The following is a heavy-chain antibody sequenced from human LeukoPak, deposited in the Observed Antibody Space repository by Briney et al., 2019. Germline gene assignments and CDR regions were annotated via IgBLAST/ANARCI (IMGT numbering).Heavy chain of an antibody. CDR2: IRYDGSNK. D-gene: IGHD3-10*01. Sequence: GGSLRLSCAASGFTFSSYGMHWVRQVPGKGLEWVAFIRYDGSNKYYADSVKGRFTISRDNAKNSLYLQMNSLRAEDTAVYYCARSLISRGSGSYSSDYWGQGTLVTVSS. CDR1: GFTFSSYG. CDR3: ARSLISRGSGSYSSDY. V-gene: IGHV3-30*02. J-gene: IGHJ4*02.